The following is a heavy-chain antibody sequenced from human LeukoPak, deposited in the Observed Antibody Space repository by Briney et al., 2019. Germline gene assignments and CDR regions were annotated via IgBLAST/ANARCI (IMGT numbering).Heavy chain of an antibody. CDR3: AGGWELPAIDY. V-gene: IGHV3-21*01. CDR2: ISSSSSYI. J-gene: IGHJ4*02. CDR1: GFTFSSYG. D-gene: IGHD1-26*01. Sequence: GGSLRLSCAASGFTFSSYGMSWVRQAPGKGLEWVSSISSSSSYIYYADSLKGRFTISRDNAKNSLYLQMNSLRAEDTAVYYCAGGWELPAIDYWGQGTLVTVSS.